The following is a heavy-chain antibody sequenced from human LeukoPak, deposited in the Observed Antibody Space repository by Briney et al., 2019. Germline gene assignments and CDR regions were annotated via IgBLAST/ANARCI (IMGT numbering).Heavy chain of an antibody. CDR1: GDSVSSNIAA. Sequence: ETLSLTCAISGDSVSSNIAAWNWIRQSPSRGLEWLGRTYYRRSKWYNDYALSVKSRIIINPDTFKNQFSLQLNSVSPEDTAVYYCARDLDGGWFDFDYWGQGTLVTVSS. J-gene: IGHJ4*02. V-gene: IGHV6-1*01. CDR3: ARDLDGGWFDFDY. D-gene: IGHD6-19*01. CDR2: TYYRRSKWYN.